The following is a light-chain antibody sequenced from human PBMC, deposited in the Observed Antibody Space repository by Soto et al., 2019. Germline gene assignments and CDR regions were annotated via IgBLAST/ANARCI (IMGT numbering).Light chain of an antibody. CDR3: CSYTTSHTWL. CDR2: DVT. CDR1: SSDVGAYNF. J-gene: IGLJ3*02. Sequence: QSVLTQPHSVSGSPGQSVAISCIGTSSDVGAYNFVSWYQCHPGRAPKLMIYDVTKRPSGVPDRFSASKSGSTASLTISGLQAEDEADYYCCSYTTSHTWLFGGGTKVTVL. V-gene: IGLV2-11*01.